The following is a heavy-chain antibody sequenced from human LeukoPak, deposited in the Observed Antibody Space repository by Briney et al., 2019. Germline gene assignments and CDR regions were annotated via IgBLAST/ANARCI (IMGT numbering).Heavy chain of an antibody. J-gene: IGHJ4*02. CDR1: GFTFSSYS. V-gene: IGHV3-48*01. Sequence: GGSLRLSCAASGFTFSSYSMNWVRQAPGKGLEWVSYISSSSSTIYYADSVKGRFTISRDNAKNSLHLQMNSLRAEDTAVYYCARDPQFLEWLRYFDYWGQGTLVTVSS. CDR2: ISSSSSTI. D-gene: IGHD3-3*01. CDR3: ARDPQFLEWLRYFDY.